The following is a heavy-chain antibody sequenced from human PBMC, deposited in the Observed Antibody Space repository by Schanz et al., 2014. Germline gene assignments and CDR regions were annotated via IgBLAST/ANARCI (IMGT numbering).Heavy chain of an antibody. D-gene: IGHD1-7*01. CDR3: ARDRWNYEGGIFDI. J-gene: IGHJ3*02. Sequence: QVQLVQSGAEVKKPGSLVKVSCKATGDTFDNFGISWVRQAPGQGPEWIGRFMPFLGITNLAQKFQDRVTMTADKATSTAYMELSGLRSEDTAMYYCARDRWNYEGGIFDIWGQGPMVTVSS. V-gene: IGHV1-69*04. CDR2: FMPFLGIT. CDR1: GDTFDNFG.